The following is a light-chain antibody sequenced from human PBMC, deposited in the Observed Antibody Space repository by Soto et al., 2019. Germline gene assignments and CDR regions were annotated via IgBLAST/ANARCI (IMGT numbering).Light chain of an antibody. J-gene: IGKJ2*01. CDR2: GAS. CDR1: QSVSSSY. CDR3: QQYGRSPRP. V-gene: IGKV3-20*01. Sequence: ELVLTQSPGTLSLSPGERATLSFRASQSVSSSYLTWHQQKPGQAPRLRIYGASSWATGIPERFSGSGSGTGFTLTISRLEPEDFAVYYCQQYGRSPRPFGQGTKLEIK.